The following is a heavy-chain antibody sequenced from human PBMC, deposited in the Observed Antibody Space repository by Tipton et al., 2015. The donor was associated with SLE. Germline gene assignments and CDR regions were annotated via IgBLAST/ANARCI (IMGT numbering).Heavy chain of an antibody. CDR1: GFTFSSYS. CDR3: AKDWDYGDPRYYFDY. V-gene: IGHV3-21*01. J-gene: IGHJ4*02. D-gene: IGHD4-17*01. CDR2: ISRSSSYI. Sequence: SLRLSCAASGFTFSSYSMNWVRQAPGKGLEWVSSISRSSSYIYYADSVKGRFTISRDNSKNTLYLQMNSLRAEDTAVYYCAKDWDYGDPRYYFDYWGQGTLVTVSS.